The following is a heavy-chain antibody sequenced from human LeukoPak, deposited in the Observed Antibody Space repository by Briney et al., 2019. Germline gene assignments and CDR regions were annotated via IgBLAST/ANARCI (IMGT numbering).Heavy chain of an antibody. V-gene: IGHV3-23*01. CDR2: VSGSGGST. D-gene: IGHD4-23*01. CDR3: AKFGGGNSYYFDY. CDR1: GFTFSSYA. Sequence: GGSLRLSCAASGFTFSSYAMSWVRQAPGKGLEWVSAVSGSGGSTYYADSVKGRFTISRDNSKNTLYLQMNSLRAEDTAVYYCAKFGGGNSYYFDYWGQGTLVTVSS. J-gene: IGHJ4*02.